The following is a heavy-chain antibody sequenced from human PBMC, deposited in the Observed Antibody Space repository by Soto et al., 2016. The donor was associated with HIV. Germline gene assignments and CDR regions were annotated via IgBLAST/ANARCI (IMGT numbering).Heavy chain of an antibody. D-gene: IGHD3-16*01. Sequence: QVQLVQSGAEVKKPGASVKVSCKTSGYTFTSYDINWVRQATGQGPEWMGWMNPNSGNTGYAQKFQGRVTITRNTSISTAYMELNSLRSEDTAVYYCARVPPVRRGGGAYYYGMDVWGRRDRPVTVSS. V-gene: IGHV1-8*03. J-gene: IGHJ6*02. CDR1: GYTFTSYD. CDR3: ARVPPVRRGGGAYYYGMDV. CDR2: MNPNSGNT.